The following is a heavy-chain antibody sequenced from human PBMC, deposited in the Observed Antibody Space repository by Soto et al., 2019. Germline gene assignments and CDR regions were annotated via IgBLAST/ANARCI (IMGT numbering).Heavy chain of an antibody. CDR2: VIPIFGTA. Sequence: GASVKVSCTASGGTFSSYAISWVRQAPGQGLEWMGGVIPIFGTANYAQKFQGRVTITADESTSKADMELSSLRSENPAVYYGARSPLHDSRGYYQLGAGFYYYYYGMDVWGQGTTVTVSS. D-gene: IGHD3-22*01. CDR1: GGTFSSYA. CDR3: ARSPLHDSRGYYQLGAGFYYYYYGMDV. V-gene: IGHV1-69*13. J-gene: IGHJ6*02.